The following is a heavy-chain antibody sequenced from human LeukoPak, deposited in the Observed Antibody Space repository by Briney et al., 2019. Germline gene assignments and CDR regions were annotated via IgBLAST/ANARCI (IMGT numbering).Heavy chain of an antibody. CDR1: GGSISSYY. J-gene: IGHJ5*02. Sequence: SETLSLTCTVSGGSISSYYWSWIRQPPGKGLKWIGYIYYSGSTNYNPSLKSRVTISVDTSKNQFSLKLSSVTAADTAVYYCARWVAAKLNWFDPWGQGTLVTVSS. CDR2: IYYSGST. CDR3: ARWVAAKLNWFDP. V-gene: IGHV4-59*08. D-gene: IGHD6-25*01.